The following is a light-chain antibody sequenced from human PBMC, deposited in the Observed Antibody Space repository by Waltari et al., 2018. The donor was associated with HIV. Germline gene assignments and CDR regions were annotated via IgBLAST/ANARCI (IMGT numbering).Light chain of an antibody. V-gene: IGLV2-8*01. CDR1: SSDVGRYNY. Sequence: QSALTQPPSASGSPGQSVTISCTGSSSDVGRYNYVSWYQQHPGKAPQLIIYEVTKRPSGVPDRFSGSTSGNTASLTVSGLRAEDEADYYCSSYPGSFPWVFGGGTKLTVL. J-gene: IGLJ3*02. CDR2: EVT. CDR3: SSYPGSFPWV.